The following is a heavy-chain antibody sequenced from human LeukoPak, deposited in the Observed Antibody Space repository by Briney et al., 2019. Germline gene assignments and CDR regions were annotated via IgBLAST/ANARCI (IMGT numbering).Heavy chain of an antibody. CDR2: INHSGST. Sequence: SETLSLTCTVSGGSISSYYWSWIRQPPVKGLEWIGEINHSGSTNYNPSLKSRVTISVDTSKNQFSLKLSSVTAADTAVYYCARSLVRDAFDIWGQGTMVTVSS. J-gene: IGHJ3*02. CDR3: ARSLVRDAFDI. V-gene: IGHV4-34*01. D-gene: IGHD2-8*02. CDR1: GGSISSYY.